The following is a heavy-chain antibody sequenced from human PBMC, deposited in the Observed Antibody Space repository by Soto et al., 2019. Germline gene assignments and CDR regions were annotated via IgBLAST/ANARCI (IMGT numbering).Heavy chain of an antibody. CDR3: ARAYSGRLPRRADYYYAPDV. CDR2: LGAADDP. V-gene: IGHV3-13*05. D-gene: IGHD2-15*01. J-gene: IGHJ6*02. CDR1: GFTFSAYD. Sequence: EVQLVESGGGVVQPGGSLRLSCAASGFTFSAYDMHWVRQVPGKGLEWVSALGAADDPYYLRSVKGRFTISRENAKNSLYLQMNGLRAGDTAVYYCARAYSGRLPRRADYYYAPDVWGQGTTVTVSS.